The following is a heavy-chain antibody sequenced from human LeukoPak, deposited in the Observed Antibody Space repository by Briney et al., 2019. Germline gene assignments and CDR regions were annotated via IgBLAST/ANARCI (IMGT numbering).Heavy chain of an antibody. CDR1: GGTFSSYA. CDR2: IIPIFGTA. D-gene: IGHD5-12*01. CDR3: ARGGHSGYDHSVDY. J-gene: IGHJ4*02. V-gene: IGHV1-69*13. Sequence: ASVKVSCKASGGTFSSYAISWVRQAPGQGLEWMGGIIPIFGTANYAQKFQGRVTITADESTSTAYMELSSLRSEDTAVYYCARGGHSGYDHSVDYWGQGTLVTVSS.